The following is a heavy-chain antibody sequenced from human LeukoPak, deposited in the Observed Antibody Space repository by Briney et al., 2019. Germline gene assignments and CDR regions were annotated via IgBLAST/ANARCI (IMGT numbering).Heavy chain of an antibody. J-gene: IGHJ6*03. CDR1: GDSISSSSSY. V-gene: IGHV4-39*01. D-gene: IGHD6-25*01. Sequence: SETLSLTCTVSGDSISSSSSYWGWIRQPPGEGLEWIGSIYYSGSTYYNTSLKSRVTISVDTSKNQFSLRLNSVTAADTAVYFCACSAQYSYYYYMDVWGKGTTVTVSS. CDR2: IYYSGST. CDR3: ACSAQYSYYYYMDV.